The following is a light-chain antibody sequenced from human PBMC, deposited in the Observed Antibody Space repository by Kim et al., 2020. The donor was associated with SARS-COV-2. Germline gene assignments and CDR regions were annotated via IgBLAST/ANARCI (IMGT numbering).Light chain of an antibody. V-gene: IGLV1-40*01. CDR3: QSHDSSLSGYV. CDR1: SSNIGAGYD. Sequence: QRVTISCTGNSSNIGAGYDVHWYQQLPGTAPKLLIYGNNNRPSGVPDRFSGSKSGTSASLAITGLQAEDEADYYCQSHDSSLSGYVFGTGTKVTVL. J-gene: IGLJ1*01. CDR2: GNN.